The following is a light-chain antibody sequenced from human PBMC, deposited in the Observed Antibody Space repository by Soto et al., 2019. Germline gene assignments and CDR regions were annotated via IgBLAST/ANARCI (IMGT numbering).Light chain of an antibody. J-gene: IGKJ5*01. CDR2: DAS. Sequence: EIVMTQSPATLSLPPGERATLSCRASQSVGKYLVWYQQKPGQAPRLLIYDASNRATGIPARFSGSGSGTDFTLTISSLEPEDLAVYYCLQRINWPLTFGQGTRLEI. CDR3: LQRINWPLT. CDR1: QSVGKY. V-gene: IGKV3-11*01.